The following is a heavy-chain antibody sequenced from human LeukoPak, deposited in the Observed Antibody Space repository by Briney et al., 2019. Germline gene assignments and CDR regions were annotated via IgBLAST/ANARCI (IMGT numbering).Heavy chain of an antibody. V-gene: IGHV4-34*01. J-gene: IGHJ4*02. CDR1: GVSFSGYY. CDR3: ARFXDIVVVPAAVQAAAFDY. D-gene: IGHD2-2*02. CDR2: INHSGST. Sequence: PSETLSLTCAVYGVSFSGYYWSWIRQPPGKGLEWIGEINHSGSTNYNPSLKSRVTISVDTSKNQFSLKLSSVTAADTAVYYCARFXDIVVVPAAVQAAAFDYWGQGTLVTVSS.